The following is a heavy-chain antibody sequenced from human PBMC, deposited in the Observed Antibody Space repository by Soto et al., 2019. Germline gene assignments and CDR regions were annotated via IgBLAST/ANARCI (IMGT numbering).Heavy chain of an antibody. D-gene: IGHD5-18*01. J-gene: IGHJ5*02. CDR1: GYTFTNND. CDR3: ARMESFGSLNWFDP. V-gene: IGHV1-8*02. CDR2: MNPGSGDT. Sequence: AAVKVSCKASGYTFTNNDVSWVRQATGQGLEWMGWMNPGSGDTGYAQKFQGRVTMTRDISIATAYMELNSLTSEDTAIYYCARMESFGSLNWFDPWGQGTLVTVSS.